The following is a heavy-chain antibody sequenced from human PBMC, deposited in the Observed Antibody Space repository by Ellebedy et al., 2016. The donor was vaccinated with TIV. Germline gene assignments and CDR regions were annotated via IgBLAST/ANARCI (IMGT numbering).Heavy chain of an antibody. CDR3: ARDPYYGSGSANWFELNWFDP. V-gene: IGHV1-69*13. CDR1: GGTFSSYA. Sequence: AASVKVSCKASGGTFSSYAISWVRQAPGQGLEWMGGIIPIFGTANYAQKFQGRVTITADESTSTAYMELSSLRSEDTAVYYCARDPYYGSGSANWFELNWFDPWGQGTLVTVSS. J-gene: IGHJ5*02. D-gene: IGHD3-10*01. CDR2: IIPIFGTA.